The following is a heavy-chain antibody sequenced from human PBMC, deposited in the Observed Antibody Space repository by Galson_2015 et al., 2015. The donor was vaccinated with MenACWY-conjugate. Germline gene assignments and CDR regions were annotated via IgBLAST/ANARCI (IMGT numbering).Heavy chain of an antibody. CDR1: GFSLSTSGMR. V-gene: IGHV2-70*04. Sequence: PALVKPTQPLTLTCTFSGFSLSTSGMRVSWIRQPPGKALERLARIALADDQFSSTFLKTRLTISKDTSKNQVVLTMTNMDPVDTATYYCARTSDFWSGYHPFDYWGQGTLVTVSS. CDR2: IALADDQ. CDR3: ARTSDFWSGYHPFDY. D-gene: IGHD3-3*01. J-gene: IGHJ4*02.